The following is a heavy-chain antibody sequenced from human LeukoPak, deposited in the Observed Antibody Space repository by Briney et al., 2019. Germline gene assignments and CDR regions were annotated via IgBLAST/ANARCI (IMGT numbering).Heavy chain of an antibody. V-gene: IGHV3-21*01. D-gene: IGHD3-10*01. CDR3: ARGEYYYGSGSGRYFDY. J-gene: IGHJ4*02. CDR1: GFTFSSYW. CDR2: ISSSSSYI. Sequence: GGSLRLSCAASGFTFSSYWMSWVRQAPGKGLEWVSSISSSSSYIYYADSVKGRFTISRDNAKNSLYLQMNSLRAEDTAVYYCARGEYYYGSGSGRYFDYWGQGTLVTVSS.